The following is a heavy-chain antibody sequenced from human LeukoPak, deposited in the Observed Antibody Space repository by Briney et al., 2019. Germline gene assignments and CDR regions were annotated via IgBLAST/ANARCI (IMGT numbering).Heavy chain of an antibody. Sequence: PGGTLRLSCAGSGFTFSSYGMSWVRQAPGKGLEWVSGISGSGGSTDYADSVKGRFTISRDNSKNTLYLQMNSLRAEDTAVYYCAKDRVASPYYFDYWGQGTLVTVSS. J-gene: IGHJ4*02. CDR2: ISGSGGST. CDR1: GFTFSSYG. V-gene: IGHV3-23*01. D-gene: IGHD5-24*01. CDR3: AKDRVASPYYFDY.